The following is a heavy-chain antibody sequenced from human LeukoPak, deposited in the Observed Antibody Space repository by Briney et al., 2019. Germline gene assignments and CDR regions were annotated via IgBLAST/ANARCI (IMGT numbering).Heavy chain of an antibody. V-gene: IGHV3-74*01. CDR2: INTDGSST. J-gene: IGHJ6*03. Sequence: GGSLRLSCAASGFTFSSYWMHWVRQAPGKGLVWVSRINTDGSSTSYADSVKGRFTISRDNAKNTLYLQMNSLRAEDTAVYYCARYCSSTSCQGYYYYVDVWGKGTTVTVSS. CDR1: GFTFSSYW. D-gene: IGHD2-2*01. CDR3: ARYCSSTSCQGYYYYVDV.